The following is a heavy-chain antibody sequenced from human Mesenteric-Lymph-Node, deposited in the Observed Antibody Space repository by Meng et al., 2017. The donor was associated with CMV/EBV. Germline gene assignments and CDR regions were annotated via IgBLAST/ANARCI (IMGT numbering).Heavy chain of an antibody. J-gene: IGHJ6*02. CDR2: IYYSGST. D-gene: IGHD6-6*01. V-gene: IGHV4-39*07. Sequence: SETLSLTCTVSGGSISSYYWGWIRQPPGKGLEWIGSIYYSGSTYYNPSLKSRVTISVDTSKNQFSLKLSSVTAADTAVYYCARVFIGLIAARPGYYGMDVWGQGTTVTVSS. CDR1: GGSISSYY. CDR3: ARVFIGLIAARPGYYGMDV.